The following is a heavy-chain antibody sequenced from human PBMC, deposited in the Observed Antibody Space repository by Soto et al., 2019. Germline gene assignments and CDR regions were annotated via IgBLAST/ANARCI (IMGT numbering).Heavy chain of an antibody. CDR1: GYTFTGYY. CDR3: AREARGSHYDFWSGYKTSYYFDY. D-gene: IGHD3-3*01. J-gene: IGHJ4*02. CDR2: INPNSGGT. Sequence: ASVKVSCKASGYTFTGYYMDWVRQAPGQGLEWMGWINPNSGGTDYAQKFQGWVTMTRDTSISTAYMELSRLRSDDTAVYYCAREARGSHYDFWSGYKTSYYFDYWGQGTLVTVSS. V-gene: IGHV1-2*04.